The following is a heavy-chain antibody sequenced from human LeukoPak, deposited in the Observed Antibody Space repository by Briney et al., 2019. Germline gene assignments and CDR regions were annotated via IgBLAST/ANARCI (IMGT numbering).Heavy chain of an antibody. CDR3: ARAGELFDYYYYYYMDV. J-gene: IGHJ6*03. D-gene: IGHD3-16*01. Sequence: SETLSLTCTVSGYSISSGYYWGWIRPPPGKGLEWIGSIYYSGNTYYNASLKSRVTISVDTSKNQFSLKFTSVTAADTAVYYCARAGELFDYYYYYYMDVWGKGTTVTISS. V-gene: IGHV4-38-2*02. CDR2: IYYSGNT. CDR1: GYSISSGYY.